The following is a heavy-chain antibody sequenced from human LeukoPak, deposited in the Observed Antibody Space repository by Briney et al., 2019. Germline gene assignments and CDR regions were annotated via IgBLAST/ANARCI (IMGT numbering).Heavy chain of an antibody. D-gene: IGHD2-2*02. Sequence: SETLSLTCTVSDGSINNYYWTWIRQPPGKGLEWIGCIHYSGSTNYNPSLKSRVTISVDTSKNQFSLKLSSVTAADTAVYYCAREKGVPAAILYWYFDLWGRGTLVTVSS. V-gene: IGHV4-59*12. CDR1: DGSINNYY. J-gene: IGHJ2*01. CDR3: AREKGVPAAILYWYFDL. CDR2: IHYSGST.